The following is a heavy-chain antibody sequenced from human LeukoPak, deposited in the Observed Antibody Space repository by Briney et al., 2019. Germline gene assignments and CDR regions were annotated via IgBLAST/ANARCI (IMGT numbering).Heavy chain of an antibody. J-gene: IGHJ4*02. D-gene: IGHD6-13*01. CDR3: ARDHGFSSSPDY. CDR2: INHSGST. Sequence: PSETLSLTCAVYGGSFSGYYWSWIRQPPGKGLEWIGEINHSGSTNYNPSLKSRVTISVDTSKNQFSLKLSSVTAADTAVYYCARDHGFSSSPDYWGQGTLVTVSS. V-gene: IGHV4-34*01. CDR1: GGSFSGYY.